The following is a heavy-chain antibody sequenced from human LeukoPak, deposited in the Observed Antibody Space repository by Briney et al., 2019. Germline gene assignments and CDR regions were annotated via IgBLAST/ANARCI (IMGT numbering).Heavy chain of an antibody. CDR2: IKSKADGETI. V-gene: IGHV3-15*07. J-gene: IGHJ4*02. CDR3: STLTSRGLSDS. CDR1: GFTFTNAW. D-gene: IGHD1-20*01. Sequence: PGGSLRLSCAASGFTFTNAWMNWVRQATGKGLEWVGRIKSKADGETIDYAAPVKGRFTFSRVDSKNMLYLQMNSLKSEDTAVYYCSTLTSRGLSDSWGQGTLVTVSS.